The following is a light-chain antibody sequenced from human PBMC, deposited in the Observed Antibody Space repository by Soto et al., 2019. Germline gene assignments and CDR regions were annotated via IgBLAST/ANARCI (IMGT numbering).Light chain of an antibody. CDR2: EVS. Sequence: QPASVSGSPGQSITISCTGTSSDVGGYNYVSWYQQHPGKAPKLMIYEVSNRPSGVSDRFSGSKSGNTASLTISGLQAEDEADYYCSSYTSSSTWVFGGGTKLTVL. CDR3: SSYTSSSTWV. V-gene: IGLV2-14*01. J-gene: IGLJ3*02. CDR1: SSDVGGYNY.